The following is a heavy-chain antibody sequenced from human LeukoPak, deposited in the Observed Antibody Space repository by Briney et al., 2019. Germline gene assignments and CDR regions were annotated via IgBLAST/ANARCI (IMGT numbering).Heavy chain of an antibody. CDR1: GFNFSTYA. J-gene: IGHJ4*02. CDR3: AKVVTTFDWLSKGFDS. CDR2: ISGSGTST. V-gene: IGHV3-23*01. D-gene: IGHD3-9*01. Sequence: GGSLRLSCAASGFNFSTYAMSWVRQAPGKGLEWVSGISGSGTSTYYADFVQGCFTISRDNSNNTVFLQMDSLRAGETAVYYCAKVVTTFDWLSKGFDSWGQGTLVTVSS.